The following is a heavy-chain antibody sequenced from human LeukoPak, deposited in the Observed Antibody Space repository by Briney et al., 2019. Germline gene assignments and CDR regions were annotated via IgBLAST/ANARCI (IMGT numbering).Heavy chain of an antibody. CDR3: ARGTLRLGGLDY. J-gene: IGHJ4*02. CDR2: IYHSGST. CDR1: GGSISSGGYS. Sequence: SETLSLTCAVSGGSISSGGYSWSWIRQPPGKGLEWIGYIYHSGSTYYNPSLKSRVTISVDRSKNQFSLKLSSVTAADTAVYYCARGTLRLGGLDYWGQGTLVTVSS. V-gene: IGHV4-30-2*01. D-gene: IGHD3-10*01.